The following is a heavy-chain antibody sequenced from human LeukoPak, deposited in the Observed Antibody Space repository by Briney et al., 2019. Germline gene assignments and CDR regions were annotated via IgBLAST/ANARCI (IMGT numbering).Heavy chain of an antibody. D-gene: IGHD6-13*01. Sequence: SETLSLTCTVSGGSISSYYWSWIRQPPGKGLEWIGYIYYTGSTNYNPSLKSRVTMSVDTSKNQFSLKVSSATAADTAVYYCARDTGITAAHYYFDFWGQGTLVTVSS. CDR1: GGSISSYY. CDR2: IYYTGST. J-gene: IGHJ4*02. CDR3: ARDTGITAAHYYFDF. V-gene: IGHV4-59*01.